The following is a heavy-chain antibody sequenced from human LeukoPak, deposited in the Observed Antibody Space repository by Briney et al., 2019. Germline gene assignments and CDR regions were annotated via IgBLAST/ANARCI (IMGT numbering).Heavy chain of an antibody. D-gene: IGHD2-2*01. CDR1: GFTFSSYS. V-gene: IGHV3-21*01. J-gene: IGHJ4*02. CDR2: ISSSSSYI. Sequence: GSLRLSCAASGFTFSSYSMNWVRQAPGKGLEWVSSISSSSSYIYYADSVKGRFTISRDNAKNSLYLQMNSLRAEDTAVYYCASGETFCTSTTCANIHFDYWGQGTLVTVSS. CDR3: ASGETFCTSTTCANIHFDY.